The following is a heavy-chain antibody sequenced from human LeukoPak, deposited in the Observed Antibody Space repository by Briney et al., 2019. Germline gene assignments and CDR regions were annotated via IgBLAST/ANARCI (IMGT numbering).Heavy chain of an antibody. CDR2: IYYSGST. V-gene: IGHV4-59*01. CDR1: GGYIISYY. D-gene: IGHD3-22*01. Sequence: SETLSLTCTVSGGYIISYYWSWIRQPPGKGLEWIGYIYYSGSTNYNPSLKSRVSISVDTSKNQFSLQLSSVTAADTAVYYCARARDYYESSGYSYWGQGTLVTVSS. CDR3: ARARDYYESSGYSY. J-gene: IGHJ4*02.